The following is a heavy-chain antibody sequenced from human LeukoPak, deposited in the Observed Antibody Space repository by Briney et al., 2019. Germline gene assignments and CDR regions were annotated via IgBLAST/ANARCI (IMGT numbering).Heavy chain of an antibody. D-gene: IGHD6-19*01. V-gene: IGHV3-21*01. Sequence: GGSLRLSCAASGFTFNNYNMNWVRQAPGEGLEWVSSISSTSTNIYYADSVKGRFTISRDNAKNSLFLQMNSLRAEDTAVYYCARDPGAIAVAGRDLAYWGQGTLVTVSS. CDR3: ARDPGAIAVAGRDLAY. CDR2: ISSTSTNI. J-gene: IGHJ4*02. CDR1: GFTFNNYN.